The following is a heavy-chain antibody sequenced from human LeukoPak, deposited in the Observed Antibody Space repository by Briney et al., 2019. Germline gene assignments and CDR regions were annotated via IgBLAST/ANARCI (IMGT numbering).Heavy chain of an antibody. J-gene: IGHJ3*01. CDR1: GGSIRSYY. CDR2: IYYSGST. V-gene: IGHV4-59*01. D-gene: IGHD3-16*02. CDR3: ARSDTSGGVIAFDAFDA. Sequence: SETLSLTCTVSGGSIRSYYWSWVRQPPGKGLEWIGYIYYSGSTDYNPSLRSRVTISLDSSRNQFSLKLTSVTAADTALYYCARSDTSGGVIAFDAFDAWGQGTMVTVSS.